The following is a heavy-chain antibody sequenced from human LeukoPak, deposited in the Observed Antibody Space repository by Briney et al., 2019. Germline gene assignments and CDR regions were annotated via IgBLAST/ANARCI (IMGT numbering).Heavy chain of an antibody. CDR1: GYTFSNYW. CDR3: ARSRDSSGYYYLI. Sequence: TGESLKISCEASGYTFSNYWIGWVRQMPGTGLEWMGVIYPDDSDTKYSPSFQGHVTISADKSLSTAYLQWISRKASDAAMYYGARSRDSSGYYYLIWGQRTRVTVPT. CDR2: IYPDDSDT. J-gene: IGHJ4*02. V-gene: IGHV5-51*01. D-gene: IGHD3-22*01.